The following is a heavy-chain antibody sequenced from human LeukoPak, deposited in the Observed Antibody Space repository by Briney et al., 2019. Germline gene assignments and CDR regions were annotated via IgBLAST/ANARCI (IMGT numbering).Heavy chain of an antibody. Sequence: ASVKVSCKASGYTFTGYYMHWVRQAPGQGLEWMGWINPNSGGTNYAQKFQGRVTMTRDTSISTAYMELSRLRSDDTAVYYCASGFSGSSFLGAFDIWGQGTMVTVSS. D-gene: IGHD6-6*01. J-gene: IGHJ3*02. CDR3: ASGFSGSSFLGAFDI. CDR1: GYTFTGYY. V-gene: IGHV1-2*02. CDR2: INPNSGGT.